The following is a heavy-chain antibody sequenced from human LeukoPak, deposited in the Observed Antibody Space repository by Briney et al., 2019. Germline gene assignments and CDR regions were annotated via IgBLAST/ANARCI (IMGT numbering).Heavy chain of an antibody. D-gene: IGHD3-10*01. CDR3: ARQPYGSGTSNDY. Sequence: PSETLSLTCTVSGYSISSGYLWGWIRQPPGNGLEWIGSIDGSGSSYYNPSLKSRVTISVDTSRNQFSLKMTSVTAADTAVYYCARQPYGSGTSNDYWGQGTLVTVSS. V-gene: IGHV4-38-2*02. CDR1: GYSISSGYL. CDR2: IDGSGSS. J-gene: IGHJ4*02.